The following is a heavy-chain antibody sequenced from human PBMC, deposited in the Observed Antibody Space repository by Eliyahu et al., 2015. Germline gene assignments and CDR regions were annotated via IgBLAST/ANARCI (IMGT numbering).Heavy chain of an antibody. V-gene: IGHV4-38-2*02. J-gene: IGHJ4*02. D-gene: IGHD3-22*01. CDR2: IYHSGST. Sequence: QVQLQESGPGLVKPSETLSLTCTVSGYSISXXYYWGWIRPPPGKGLEWIGSIYHSGSTYYNPSLKSRVTISVDTSKNQFSLKLSSVTAADTAVYYCARILTAAYYYDSSGYEFDYWGQGTLVTVSS. CDR3: ARILTAAYYYDSSGYEFDY. CDR1: GYSISXXYY.